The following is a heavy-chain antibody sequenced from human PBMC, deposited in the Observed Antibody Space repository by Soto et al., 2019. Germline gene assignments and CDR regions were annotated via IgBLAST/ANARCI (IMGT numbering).Heavy chain of an antibody. J-gene: IGHJ6*02. CDR3: ARQRTGYSSGWYRELYYYYGMDV. CDR2: IIPIFGTA. Sequence: SVKVSCKASGVTFSSYAISWVRQAPGQGLEWMGGIIPIFGTANYAQKFQGRVTITADESTSTAYMELSSLRSEDTAVYYCARQRTGYSSGWYRELYYYYGMDVWGQGTTVTVSS. D-gene: IGHD6-19*01. V-gene: IGHV1-69*13. CDR1: GVTFSSYA.